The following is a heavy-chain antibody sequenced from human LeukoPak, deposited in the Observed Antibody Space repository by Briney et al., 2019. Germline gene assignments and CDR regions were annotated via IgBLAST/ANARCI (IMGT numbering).Heavy chain of an antibody. J-gene: IGHJ4*02. D-gene: IGHD3-3*01. V-gene: IGHV1-69*13. Sequence: SVKVSCKASGVTFSSYAISWVRQAPGQGLEWMGGIIPIFGTANYAQKFQGRVTITADESTSTAYMELSSLRSEDTAVYYCARGGPLRFLEWLSFWGQGTLVTVSS. CDR3: ARGGPLRFLEWLSF. CDR1: GVTFSSYA. CDR2: IIPIFGTA.